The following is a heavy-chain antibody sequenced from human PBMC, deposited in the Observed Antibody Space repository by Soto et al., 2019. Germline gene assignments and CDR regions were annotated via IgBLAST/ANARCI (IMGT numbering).Heavy chain of an antibody. J-gene: IGHJ6*03. Sequence: EVQLVESGGGLVQPGRSLRLSCAASGFTFDDYAMHWVRQAPGKGMEWVSGISWNSGSIGDADSVKGRFTISRDNAKNALYLQMSSLRAEDTAFYYCAKGSSSSPYYYFYMDVWVKGTTVTVSS. D-gene: IGHD6-6*01. CDR1: GFTFDDYA. V-gene: IGHV3-9*01. CDR3: AKGSSSSPYYYFYMDV. CDR2: ISWNSGSI.